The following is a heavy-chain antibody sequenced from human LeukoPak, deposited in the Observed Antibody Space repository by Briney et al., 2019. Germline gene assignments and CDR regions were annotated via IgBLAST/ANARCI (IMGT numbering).Heavy chain of an antibody. D-gene: IGHD3-10*01. CDR1: GYTFTSYG. V-gene: IGHV1-18*01. J-gene: IGHJ3*02. CDR2: ISAYNGNT. Sequence: ASVNVSCKASGYTFTSYGISWVRQAAGQGLERMGWISAYNGNTNYAQKLQGRVTMTTDTSTSTAYMELRSLRSDDTAVYYCASITNTYYYGSIWGQGTMVTVSS. CDR3: ASITNTYYYGSI.